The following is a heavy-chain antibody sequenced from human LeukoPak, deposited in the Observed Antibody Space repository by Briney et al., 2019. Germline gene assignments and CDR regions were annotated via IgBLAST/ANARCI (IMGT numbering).Heavy chain of an antibody. Sequence: SETLSLTCTVSGGSISSYYWSWIRQPPGKGLEWIGYIYYSGSTNYNPSLKSRVTISVDTSKNQFSLKLKSVTTADTAVYYCARSEYSYRQFDYWGQGILVTVSS. V-gene: IGHV4-59*01. D-gene: IGHD5-18*01. J-gene: IGHJ4*02. CDR1: GGSISSYY. CDR3: ARSEYSYRQFDY. CDR2: IYYSGST.